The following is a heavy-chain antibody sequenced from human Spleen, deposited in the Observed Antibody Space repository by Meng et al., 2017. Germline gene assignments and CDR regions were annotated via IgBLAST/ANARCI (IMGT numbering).Heavy chain of an antibody. J-gene: IGHJ4*02. CDR2: INTNTGNP. Sequence: QGHVVQSGSWLKKPGASVKVSCKASGYTFTTYTMHWVRQAPGQGLEWLGLINTNTGNPTYAPGFTGRFVFSLDTSISTAYLQISGLRAEDTAMYYCARTKEYYDSSFDLWGQGTLVTVSS. CDR1: GYTFTTYT. CDR3: ARTKEYYDSSFDL. D-gene: IGHD3-22*01. V-gene: IGHV7-4-1*02.